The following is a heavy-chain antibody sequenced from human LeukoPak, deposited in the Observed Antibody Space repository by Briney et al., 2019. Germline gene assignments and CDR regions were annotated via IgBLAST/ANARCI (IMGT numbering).Heavy chain of an antibody. D-gene: IGHD6-6*01. CDR2: IKEDGSEK. J-gene: IGHJ4*02. CDR3: ARSLGTARQMSNY. Sequence: GGSLRLSCAASGFTFNSYWMNWVRQAPGKGLEWVANIKEDGSEKYYVDSVKGRFTISRDNAKNSLYLQMNSLRAEDTAVYYCARSLGTARQMSNYWGQGTLVTVSS. CDR1: GFTFNSYW. V-gene: IGHV3-7*01.